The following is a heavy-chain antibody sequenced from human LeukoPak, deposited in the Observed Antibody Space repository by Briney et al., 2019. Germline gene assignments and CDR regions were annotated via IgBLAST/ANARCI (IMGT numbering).Heavy chain of an antibody. CDR2: INTDGRST. D-gene: IGHD6-19*01. Sequence: GGSLRPSWAVSGFSFSIDRMSWVRQAPGKGLVWVSRINTDGRSTRYADSVKGRLTISRDNAKNTQYLQMNILRAEDTAVCRRARISASGTAFHCWGQATLVSVSS. J-gene: IGHJ4*02. CDR3: ARISASGTAFHC. CDR1: GFSFSIDR. V-gene: IGHV3-74*01.